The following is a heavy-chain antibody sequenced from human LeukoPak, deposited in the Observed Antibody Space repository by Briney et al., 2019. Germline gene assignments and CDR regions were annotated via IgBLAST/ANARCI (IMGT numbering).Heavy chain of an antibody. CDR1: GFTFSSYA. CDR3: AKDAPVNIVVVPAANS. J-gene: IGHJ4*02. D-gene: IGHD2-2*01. V-gene: IGHV3-23*01. Sequence: PGGSLRLSCAASGFTFSSYAMSWVRQAPGKGREWVSAISGRGGSTYYADSVKGRFTISRDNSKNTLYLQMNSLRAEDTAVYYCAKDAPVNIVVVPAANSRGQGTLVTVSS. CDR2: ISGRGGST.